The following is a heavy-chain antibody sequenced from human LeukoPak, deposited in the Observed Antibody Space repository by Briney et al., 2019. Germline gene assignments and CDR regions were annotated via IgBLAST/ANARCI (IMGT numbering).Heavy chain of an antibody. Sequence: GGSLRLSCAASGFTFDDYAMHWVRQAPGKGLEWVSGISWNSGSIGYADSVKGRFTISRDNAKNSLYLQMNSLRAEDTAVYYCARGGTTPYYYGMDVWGQGTTVTVSS. CDR1: GFTFDDYA. CDR3: ARGGTTPYYYGMDV. D-gene: IGHD4-17*01. CDR2: ISWNSGSI. J-gene: IGHJ6*02. V-gene: IGHV3-9*01.